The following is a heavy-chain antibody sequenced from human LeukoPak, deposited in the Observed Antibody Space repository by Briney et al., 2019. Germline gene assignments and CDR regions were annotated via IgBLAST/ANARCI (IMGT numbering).Heavy chain of an antibody. CDR1: GVSISSYY. CDR3: ARARLTVTTSGSGPDWFDP. CDR2: IYYSGST. V-gene: IGHV4-59*01. J-gene: IGHJ5*02. Sequence: SETLSLTCTVSGVSISSYYWSWIRQPPGKGLEWIGYIYYSGSTNYNPSLKSRVTISVDTSKNQFSLKLSSVTAADTAVYYCARARLTVTTSGSGPDWFDPWGQGTLVTVSS. D-gene: IGHD4-17*01.